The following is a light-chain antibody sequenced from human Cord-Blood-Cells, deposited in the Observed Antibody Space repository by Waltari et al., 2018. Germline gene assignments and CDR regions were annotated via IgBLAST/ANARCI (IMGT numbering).Light chain of an antibody. J-gene: IGKJ4*01. Sequence: DIVMTQSPDSLAVSLGERATSNCKSSQSVLYSSNNNNYLAWYQQKPGQPPKLLIYWASTRESGVPDRFSGSGSGTDFTLTISSLKAEDVAVYYCQQYYSTPLTFGGGTKVEIK. V-gene: IGKV4-1*01. CDR1: QSVLYSSNNNNY. CDR2: WAS. CDR3: QQYYSTPLT.